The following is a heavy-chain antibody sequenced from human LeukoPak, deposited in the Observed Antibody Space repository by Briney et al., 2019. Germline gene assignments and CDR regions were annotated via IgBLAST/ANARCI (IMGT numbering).Heavy chain of an antibody. Sequence: PGGSLRLSCAASGFSFSSFAMSWVRQAPGKGLEWVSAISGSGGSTYYGDSVKGRFTISRDNSKNTLYLQMNSLRAEDTAVYYCARRAYYYDSRRGYFDYWGQGTLVTVSS. V-gene: IGHV3-23*01. J-gene: IGHJ4*02. D-gene: IGHD3-22*01. CDR2: ISGSGGST. CDR1: GFSFSSFA. CDR3: ARRAYYYDSRRGYFDY.